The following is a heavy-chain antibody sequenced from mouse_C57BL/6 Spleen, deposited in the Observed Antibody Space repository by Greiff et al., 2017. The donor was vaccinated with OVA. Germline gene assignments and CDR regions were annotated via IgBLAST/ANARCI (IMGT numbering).Heavy chain of an antibody. CDR2: IYPGDGDT. J-gene: IGHJ1*03. CDR1: GYAFSSYW. V-gene: IGHV1-80*01. CDR3: ARSGYDYDGYWYFDV. D-gene: IGHD2-4*01. Sequence: VKLMESGAELVKPGASVKISCKASGYAFSSYWMNWVKQRPGKGLEWIGQIYPGDGDTNYNGKFKGKATLTADKSSSTAYMQLSSLTSEDSAVYFCARSGYDYDGYWYFDVWGTGTTVTVSS.